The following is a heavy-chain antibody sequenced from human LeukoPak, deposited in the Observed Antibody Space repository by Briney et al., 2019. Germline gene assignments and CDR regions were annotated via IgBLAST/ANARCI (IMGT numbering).Heavy chain of an antibody. Sequence: SETLSLTCIVSGYSISSGYYWGLIRQPPGKGLEWFGNLYHSGSTYYNPSLRSRATISGDTSKNQFSLSLSSVTAADTAVYYCARECSSTTCYTRSFDPWGQGTLVTVSS. CDR1: GYSISSGYY. CDR2: LYHSGST. J-gene: IGHJ5*02. V-gene: IGHV4-38-2*02. D-gene: IGHD2-2*02. CDR3: ARECSSTTCYTRSFDP.